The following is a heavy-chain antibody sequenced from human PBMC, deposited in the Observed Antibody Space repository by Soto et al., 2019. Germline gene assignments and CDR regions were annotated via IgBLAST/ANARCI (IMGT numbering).Heavy chain of an antibody. V-gene: IGHV1-3*01. D-gene: IGHD3-3*01. CDR1: GYTFTSYA. CDR2: INAGNGNT. Sequence: QVQLVQSGAEVKKPGASVKVSCKASGYTFTSYAMHWVRQAPGQRLEWMGWINAGNGNTKYSQKFQGRVTITRDTSASTAYMELSSLRSEDTAVYYCARERCDPTYDFWMFDPWGQGTLVTVSS. CDR3: ARERCDPTYDFWMFDP. J-gene: IGHJ5*02.